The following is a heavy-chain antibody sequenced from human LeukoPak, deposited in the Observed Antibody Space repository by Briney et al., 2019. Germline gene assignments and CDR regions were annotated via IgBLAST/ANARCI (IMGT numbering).Heavy chain of an antibody. CDR1: GGSFSGYY. V-gene: IGHV4-34*01. J-gene: IGHJ6*03. CDR2: INHSGST. CDR3: ARDGITGSRNYYYYMDV. D-gene: IGHD1-20*01. Sequence: SETLSLTCAVYGGSFSGYYWSWIRQPPGKGLEWIGEINHSGSTNYNPSLKSRVTISVDTSKNQFSLELSSVTAADTAVYYCARDGITGSRNYYYYMDVWGKGTTVTVSS.